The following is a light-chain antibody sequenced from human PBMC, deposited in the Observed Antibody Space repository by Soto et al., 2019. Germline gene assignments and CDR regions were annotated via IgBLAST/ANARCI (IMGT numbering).Light chain of an antibody. Sequence: QSALTQTASVSGSPGQSITMSCTGTSSDVGGYNFVSWYQQHPGKAPKLVMSEVNNRPSGVSSRFSGSKSGNTASLTISGLQAEDEADYYCCLYTTTNTVVFGGGTKLTVL. V-gene: IGLV2-14*01. CDR1: SSDVGGYNF. CDR3: CLYTTTNTVV. CDR2: EVN. J-gene: IGLJ2*01.